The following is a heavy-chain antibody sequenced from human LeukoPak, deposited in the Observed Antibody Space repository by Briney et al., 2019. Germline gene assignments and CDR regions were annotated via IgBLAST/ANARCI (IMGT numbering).Heavy chain of an antibody. CDR2: IYQSGST. CDR1: GYSISSGYY. Sequence: SETLSLTCAVSGYSISSGYYWGWIRQPPGKGLEWIGSIYQSGSTYYNPSLKSRVTMSVDTSKNQFSLKLSSVTAADTAVYYCARTYYYDSSGYAYFDYWGQGTLVTVSS. CDR3: ARTYYYDSSGYAYFDY. J-gene: IGHJ4*02. V-gene: IGHV4-38-2*01. D-gene: IGHD3-22*01.